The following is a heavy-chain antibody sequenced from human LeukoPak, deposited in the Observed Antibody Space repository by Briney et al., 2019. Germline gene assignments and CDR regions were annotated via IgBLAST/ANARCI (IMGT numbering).Heavy chain of an antibody. Sequence: GGSLRLSCAASGFTFSSYGMHWVRQAPGKGLEWVAFIRYDGSNKYYADSVKGRFTISRDNSKNTLYLQMNSLRAEDTAVYYCARRSSHHSHYFDYWGQGTLVTVSS. D-gene: IGHD3-10*01. CDR3: ARRSSHHSHYFDY. V-gene: IGHV3-30*02. J-gene: IGHJ4*02. CDR2: IRYDGSNK. CDR1: GFTFSSYG.